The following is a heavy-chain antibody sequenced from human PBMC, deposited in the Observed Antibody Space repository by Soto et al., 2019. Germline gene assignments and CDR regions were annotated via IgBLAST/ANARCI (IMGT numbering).Heavy chain of an antibody. D-gene: IGHD2-2*01. CDR3: ARQGTSTKYYTMDV. CDR2: ISSSSSSDYI. Sequence: GGSLRLSCAASGFIFSTYSMNWVRQAPGKGLEWVSSISSSSSSDYIYYADSVKGRFSISRDNAKNSLFLQMNSLRAEDTAVYYCARQGTSTKYYTMDVWGQGTTVTVSS. V-gene: IGHV3-21*01. CDR1: GFIFSTYS. J-gene: IGHJ6*02.